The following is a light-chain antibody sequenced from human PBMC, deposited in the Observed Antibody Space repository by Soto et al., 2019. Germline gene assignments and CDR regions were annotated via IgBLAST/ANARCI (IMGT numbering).Light chain of an antibody. Sequence: EIVLTQSPGTLSLSPGERATLSCRASQSVSSSYLAWYQQKPGQAPRLLIYGASSRATGIPDRFSGSGSGTDFTLTISRLAPEDFAVYYCQQYGSSPLTFGGGTKVEI. CDR3: QQYGSSPLT. V-gene: IGKV3-20*01. CDR2: GAS. CDR1: QSVSSSY. J-gene: IGKJ4*01.